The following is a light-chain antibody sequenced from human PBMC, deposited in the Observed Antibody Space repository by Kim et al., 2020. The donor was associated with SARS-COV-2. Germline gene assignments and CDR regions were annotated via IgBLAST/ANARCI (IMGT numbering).Light chain of an antibody. CDR3: QQYYSYPPYS. CDR2: AAS. V-gene: IGKV1-8*01. Sequence: ASTGDSVTITCRASQGISSYLAWYQQKPGKAPKLLIYAASTLQSWVPSRFSGSGSGTDFTLTISCLQSEDFATYYCQQYYSYPPYSFGQGTKLEI. J-gene: IGKJ2*03. CDR1: QGISSY.